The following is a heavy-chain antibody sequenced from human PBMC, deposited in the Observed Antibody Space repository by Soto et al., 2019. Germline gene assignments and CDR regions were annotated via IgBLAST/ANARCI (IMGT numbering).Heavy chain of an antibody. CDR3: AKNGQPPYYYYGLDV. D-gene: IGHD2-8*01. Sequence: ASVKVSCKVSGYTFTRYGISWVRQAPGQGLEWMGWISGYNGDTNYAQKFQGRVSMTIDTSTTTAYMELRSLRSDDTAVYYCAKNGQPPYYYYGLDVWGQGTKVTVSS. CDR1: GYTFTRYG. CDR2: ISGYNGDT. V-gene: IGHV1-18*01. J-gene: IGHJ6*02.